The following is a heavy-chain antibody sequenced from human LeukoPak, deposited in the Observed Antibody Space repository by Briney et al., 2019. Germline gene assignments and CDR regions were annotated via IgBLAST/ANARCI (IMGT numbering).Heavy chain of an antibody. D-gene: IGHD1-1*01. V-gene: IGHV3-23*01. CDR3: AISPVATTRWFYP. CDR1: GYTFSIYL. J-gene: IGHJ5*02. Sequence: GGSLKHLFAGSGYTFSIYLVSWVRQAPGKGLEWVSAISASGGSTYYADSVKGRFTISRDNSKNTLYLQMNSLRAEDTAVYYCAISPVATTRWFYPWVPGTLVTVSS. CDR2: ISASGGST.